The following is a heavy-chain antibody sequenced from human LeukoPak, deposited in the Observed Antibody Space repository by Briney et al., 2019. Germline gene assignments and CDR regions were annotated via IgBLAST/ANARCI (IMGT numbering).Heavy chain of an antibody. CDR1: GFTFDDYG. CDR3: AKRMVRGALDY. CDR2: ISGSGGST. Sequence: GGSLRLSCAASGFTFDDYGMSWVRQAPGKGLEWVSAISGSGGSTYYADSVKGRFTISRDNSKNTLYLQMNSLRAEDTAVYYCAKRMVRGALDYWGQGTLVTVSS. J-gene: IGHJ4*02. D-gene: IGHD3-10*01. V-gene: IGHV3-23*01.